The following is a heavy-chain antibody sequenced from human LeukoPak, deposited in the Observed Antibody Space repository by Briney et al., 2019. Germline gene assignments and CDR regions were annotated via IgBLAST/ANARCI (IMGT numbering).Heavy chain of an antibody. CDR1: GFTFDDYA. V-gene: IGHV3-9*01. J-gene: IGHJ4*02. D-gene: IGHD3-9*01. Sequence: GGSLRLSCAASGFTFDDYAIHSVRQAPGKSLEWVSGISWNSGSIGYADSVKGRFTISRDNAKNYLYLQMNSLRAEDTALYFSAKAAYDILTGPIDYWGQGTLVTVSS. CDR2: ISWNSGSI. CDR3: AKAAYDILTGPIDY.